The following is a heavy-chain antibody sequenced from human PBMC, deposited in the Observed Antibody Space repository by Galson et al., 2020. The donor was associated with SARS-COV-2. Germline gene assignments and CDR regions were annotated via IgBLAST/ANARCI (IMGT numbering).Heavy chain of an antibody. CDR3: TADRVPHSLALFDY. V-gene: IGHV3-15*01. CDR1: GLTFSHAW. D-gene: IGHD1-1*01. J-gene: IGHJ4*02. Sequence: GESLKISYAASGLTFSHAWMSWVRQAPGKGLEWVGRIKSKAYDETTNYAAPVKGRFTVSRDDSKNTLYLQMNSLKTEDTGTYYCTADRVPHSLALFDYWGQGTLVTISS. CDR2: IKSKAYDETT.